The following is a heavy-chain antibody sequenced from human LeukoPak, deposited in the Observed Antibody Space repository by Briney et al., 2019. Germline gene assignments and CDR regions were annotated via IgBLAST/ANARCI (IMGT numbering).Heavy chain of an antibody. V-gene: IGHV3-21*01. CDR1: GFTFSSYA. Sequence: GGSLRLSCAASGFTFSSYAMSWVRQAPGKGLEWVSSISSSSYIYYADSVKGRFTISRDNAKNSLYLQMNSLRAEDTAVYYCARVMYSGSSLAAFDIWGQGTMVTVSS. CDR3: ARVMYSGSSLAAFDI. D-gene: IGHD1-26*01. J-gene: IGHJ3*02. CDR2: ISSSSYI.